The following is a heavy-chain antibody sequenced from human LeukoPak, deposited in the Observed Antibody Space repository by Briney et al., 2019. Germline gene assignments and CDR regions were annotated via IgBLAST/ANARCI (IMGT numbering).Heavy chain of an antibody. D-gene: IGHD1-14*01. J-gene: IGHJ6*03. V-gene: IGHV3-23*01. CDR3: AKQPYNYYYMDV. CDR1: GFTFNNCA. CDR2: IVGDGSKS. Sequence: GGSLRLSCAASGFTFNNCAMTWVGQAPGKGLEWVSTIVGDGSKSYYADSVRGRFTISSDNSKTMLFLHMTSLRAEHTAIYYCAKQPYNYYYMDVWGEGTTVTVSS.